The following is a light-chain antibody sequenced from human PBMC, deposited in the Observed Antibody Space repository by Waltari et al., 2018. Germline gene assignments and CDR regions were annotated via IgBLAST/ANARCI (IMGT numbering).Light chain of an antibody. CDR1: SRDVGGYNY. V-gene: IGLV2-14*03. CDR3: TSYTSSHGLV. J-gene: IGLJ1*01. CDR2: DVS. Sequence: QSALTQPASVSGSPGQSITISCTGTSRDVGGYNYLSWYQQHTGKAPKVVIFDVSYRPSGISNRFSASKSGNTASLTISGLQAEEEADYYCTSYTSSHGLVFGTGTKVTVL.